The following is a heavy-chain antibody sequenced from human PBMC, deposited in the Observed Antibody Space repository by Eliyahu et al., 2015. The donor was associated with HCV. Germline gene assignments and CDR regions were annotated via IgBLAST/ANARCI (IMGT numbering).Heavy chain of an antibody. J-gene: IGHJ6*02. Sequence: EEQLVESGGGLVQPGGSXRLSCXASGLPFSASSMNWVRQXPXKGLEWISYITSAGDTXYYADSVKGRFTISRDNGVNSVYLQMNSLRAEDTAIYFCARDASEDMPYGMDVWGQGTTVTVSS. CDR3: ARDASEDMPYGMDV. V-gene: IGHV3-48*01. D-gene: IGHD2-2*01. CDR2: ITSAGDTX. CDR1: GLPFSASS.